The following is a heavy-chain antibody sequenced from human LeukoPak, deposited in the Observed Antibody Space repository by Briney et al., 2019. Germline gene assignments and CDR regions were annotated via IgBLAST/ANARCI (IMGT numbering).Heavy chain of an antibody. J-gene: IGHJ4*02. CDR3: AKHHRMAARLVYFDY. CDR2: TSSSDAGT. D-gene: IGHD6-6*01. V-gene: IGHV3-23*01. CDR1: GFTLSTYA. Sequence: GGSLRLSCAASGFTLSTYAMSWVRQTPGKGLEWVAATSSSDAGTYHADSVRGRFTISRDNSKNTLYLQMNSLRAEDAAVYYCAKHHRMAARLVYFDYWGQGTLVTVSS.